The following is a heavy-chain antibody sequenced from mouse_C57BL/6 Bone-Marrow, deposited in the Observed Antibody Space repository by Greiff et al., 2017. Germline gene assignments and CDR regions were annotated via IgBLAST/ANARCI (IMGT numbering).Heavy chain of an antibody. D-gene: IGHD1-1*01. V-gene: IGHV6-3*01. CDR1: GFTFSNYW. Sequence: VQLKESGGGLVQPGGSMKLSCVASGFTFSNYWMNWVRQSPEKGLEWVAQIRLKSDNYATHYAESVKGRFTISRDDSKSSVYLQMNNVRAEDTGIYYCTEIEYYGKDYFDDWCQGTTLKGSS. CDR2: IRLKSDNYAT. J-gene: IGHJ2*01. CDR3: TEIEYYGKDYFDD.